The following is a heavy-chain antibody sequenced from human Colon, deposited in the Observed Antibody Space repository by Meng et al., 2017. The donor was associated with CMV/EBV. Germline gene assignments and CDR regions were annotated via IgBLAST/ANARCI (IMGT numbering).Heavy chain of an antibody. CDR2: INTDDGDT. Sequence: QVQLVQSGFEVKRPGASVKVSCKASGYSFTGYYLHWLRQAPGQRLEWLGRINTDDGDTKYAPKFRGRATMTRDTSITTAYMERDGLTSDDTATYYCARDRASLYYQFDSWGQEPWSPSPQ. CDR1: GYSFTGYY. J-gene: IGHJ4*01. V-gene: IGHV1-2*06. CDR3: ARDRASLYYQFDS. D-gene: IGHD5/OR15-5a*01.